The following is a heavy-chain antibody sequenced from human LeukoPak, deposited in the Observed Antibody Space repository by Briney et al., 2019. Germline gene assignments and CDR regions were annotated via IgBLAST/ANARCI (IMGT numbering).Heavy chain of an antibody. CDR2: MNPNSGNT. J-gene: IGHJ6*03. D-gene: IGHD1-26*01. Sequence: ASVKVSCKASGYTFTSYDINWVRQATGQGLEWMGWMNPNSGNTGYAQKFQGRVTITRNTSISTAYMELSSLRSEDTAVYYCARGARWELRYYYYYMDVWGKGTTVTVSS. CDR1: GYTFTSYD. CDR3: ARGARWELRYYYYYMDV. V-gene: IGHV1-8*03.